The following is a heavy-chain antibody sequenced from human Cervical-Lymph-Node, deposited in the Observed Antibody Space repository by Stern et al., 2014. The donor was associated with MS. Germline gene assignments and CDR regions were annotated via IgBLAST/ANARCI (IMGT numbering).Heavy chain of an antibody. D-gene: IGHD1-7*01. Sequence: QVQLGQSGAEVKKPGASVKVSCKASGYSFTSYGINWVRQAPGQGPEWMGWISPNNGNTNYAQKFQGRVSMTTDTSTSTAYMELRSLISDDTAVYYCARGTSYWFDPWGQGTLLTVSS. CDR2: ISPNNGNT. CDR3: ARGTSYWFDP. CDR1: GYSFTSYG. V-gene: IGHV1-18*01. J-gene: IGHJ5*02.